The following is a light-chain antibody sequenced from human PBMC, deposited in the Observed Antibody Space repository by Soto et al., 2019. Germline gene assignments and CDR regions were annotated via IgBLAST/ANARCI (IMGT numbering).Light chain of an antibody. CDR3: QQRNSWPPTFT. V-gene: IGKV3-11*01. CDR1: QSVDSSY. CDR2: DTS. J-gene: IGKJ5*01. Sequence: EVVLTQSPGTLSLSPGERATLSCRASQSVDSSYLAWYQQTPGQAPRLLIYDTSIRATGIPARFSGSGSGTDFTLTISSLEPEDFAVYYCQQRNSWPPTFTFGQGTRLEIK.